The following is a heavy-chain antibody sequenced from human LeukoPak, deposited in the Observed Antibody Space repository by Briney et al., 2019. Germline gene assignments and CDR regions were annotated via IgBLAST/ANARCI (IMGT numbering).Heavy chain of an antibody. J-gene: IGHJ5*02. CDR2: IVSSSHVT. CDR1: GFTFSDYS. CDR3: ARELGLYSSSWYWFDP. V-gene: IGHV3-48*01. D-gene: IGHD6-13*01. Sequence: PGGSLRLSCAASGFTFSDYSMNWVRQAPGKGPEWLSYIVSSSHVTHYADSVMGRSTISRDNAKSSLYLQVDSLRTDDTAVYYCARELGLYSSSWYWFDPWGQGTLVTVSS.